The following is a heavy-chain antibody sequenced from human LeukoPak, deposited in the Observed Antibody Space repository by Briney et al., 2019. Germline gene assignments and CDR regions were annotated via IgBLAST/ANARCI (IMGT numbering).Heavy chain of an antibody. CDR1: GFTFRSYW. CDR3: ARDGQPFDS. CDR2: IKQDGSEK. V-gene: IGHV3-7*03. J-gene: IGHJ4*02. Sequence: GGSLRLSCATSGFTFRSYWMSWVRQAPGKGLEWVANIKQDGSEKYYVDSVKGRFAISRDNAKKSLFLQMNSLRVEDTAVYYCARDGQPFDSWGQGTLVTGSS.